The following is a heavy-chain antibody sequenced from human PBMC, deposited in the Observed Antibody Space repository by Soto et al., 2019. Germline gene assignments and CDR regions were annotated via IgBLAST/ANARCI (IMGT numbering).Heavy chain of an antibody. Sequence: HPGGSLRLSCAASGFTFSSYSMNWVRQAPGKGLEWVSYISSSSSTIYYADSVKGRFTISRDNAKNSLYLQMNSLRDEDTAVYYCARIDDSSGYYYYYYYYYGMDVWGQGTTVTVSS. J-gene: IGHJ6*02. CDR2: ISSSSSTI. V-gene: IGHV3-48*02. D-gene: IGHD3-22*01. CDR3: ARIDDSSGYYYYYYYYYGMDV. CDR1: GFTFSSYS.